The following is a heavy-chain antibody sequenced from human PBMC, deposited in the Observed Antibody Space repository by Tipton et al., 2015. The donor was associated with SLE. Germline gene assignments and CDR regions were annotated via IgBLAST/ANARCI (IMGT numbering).Heavy chain of an antibody. Sequence: TLSLTCAVYDGSFSGYYWSWIRQPPGKGLEWIGEINHIGGTNYNPSLDSRVTISLDTSKNQFSLKVTSVTAADTAVYYCARGNRDCTTINCFYWFDPWGQGTLVTVSS. CDR3: ARGNRDCTTINCFYWFDP. D-gene: IGHD2/OR15-2a*01. V-gene: IGHV4-34*01. CDR2: INHIGGT. J-gene: IGHJ5*02. CDR1: DGSFSGYY.